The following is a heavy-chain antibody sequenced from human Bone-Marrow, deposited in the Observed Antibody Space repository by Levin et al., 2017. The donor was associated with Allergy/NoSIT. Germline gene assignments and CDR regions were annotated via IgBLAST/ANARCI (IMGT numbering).Heavy chain of an antibody. CDR2: TYYRSKWYN. D-gene: IGHD6-19*01. V-gene: IGHV6-1*01. CDR3: ARDASFSRGWFADFDF. J-gene: IGHJ4*02. Sequence: SQTLSLTCAISGDSVSSNTAAWNWIRQSPSRGLEFLGRTYYRSKWYNDYAVSVRSRITITPDTSKNQFSLQLNSVTPEDTAVYFCARDASFSRGWFADFDFWGQGIQVTASS. CDR1: GDSVSSNTAA.